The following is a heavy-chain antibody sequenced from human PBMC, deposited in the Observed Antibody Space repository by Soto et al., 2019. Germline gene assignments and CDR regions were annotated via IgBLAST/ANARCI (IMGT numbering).Heavy chain of an antibody. CDR2: INAGNGNT. CDR1: GYTFTSYA. D-gene: IGHD4-4*01. Sequence: ASVKVSCKASGYTFTSYAMHWVRQAPGQRLEWMGWINAGNGNTKYSQKFQGRVTITRDTSASTAYMELSSLRSEDTAVYYCAKELRHDYNLAYFAHWGQGTLVTVS. V-gene: IGHV1-3*01. CDR3: AKELRHDYNLAYFAH. J-gene: IGHJ4*02.